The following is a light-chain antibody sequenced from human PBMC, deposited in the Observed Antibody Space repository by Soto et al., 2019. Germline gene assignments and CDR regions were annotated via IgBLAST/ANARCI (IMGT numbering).Light chain of an antibody. J-gene: IGLJ1*01. CDR1: SSDLGGYNY. V-gene: IGLV2-14*01. CDR2: DVS. CDR3: SSYTTSSTLEV. Sequence: QSALTQPASVSGSPGQSITISCTGTSSDLGGYNYVSWYQQHPGKAPKLMIYDVSNRPSGVSNRFSGSKSGNTASLTLSGLQAEDEADYYCSSYTTSSTLEVFGTGTKLTVL.